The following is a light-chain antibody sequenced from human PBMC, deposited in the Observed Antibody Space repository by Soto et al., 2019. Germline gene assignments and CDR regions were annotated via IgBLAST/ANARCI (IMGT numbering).Light chain of an antibody. Sequence: EIVMTQSPATLSVSPGERATLSCRASQSDSSNLAWYQQKPGQVPRLLIRGASTRATGIPARFSGGGSGTEFTLNISSLQSEDFAVYYCQQYNNWPGTFGQGTKVEIK. V-gene: IGKV3-15*01. CDR1: QSDSSN. CDR2: GAS. CDR3: QQYNNWPGT. J-gene: IGKJ1*01.